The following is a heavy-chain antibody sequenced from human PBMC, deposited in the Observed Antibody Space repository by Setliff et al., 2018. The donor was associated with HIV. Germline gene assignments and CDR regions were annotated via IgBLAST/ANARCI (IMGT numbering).Heavy chain of an antibody. V-gene: IGHV5-51*01. Sequence: SLKISCKASGYSFTSYWIGWVRQMPGKGLEWMGIIYPGDSDTRYSPSFQGQVTISADKSISTAYLQWSSLKASDTAMYYCARRGHYDSSGYPPGYYYGMDVWGQGTTVTVSS. CDR2: IYPGDSDT. CDR3: ARRGHYDSSGYPPGYYYGMDV. D-gene: IGHD3-22*01. J-gene: IGHJ6*02. CDR1: GYSFTSYW.